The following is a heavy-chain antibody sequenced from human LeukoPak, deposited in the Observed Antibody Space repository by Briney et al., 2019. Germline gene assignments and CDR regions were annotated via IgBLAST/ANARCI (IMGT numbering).Heavy chain of an antibody. CDR2: INPNSGGT. CDR1: GYTFTGYY. J-gene: IGHJ3*02. Sequence: ASVKVSCKASGYTFTGYYMHGVRQAPGQGLEWMGWINPNSGGTNYAQKFQGRVTMTRDTSISTADMELSRLRSDDTAVYCWARDAGYEILTGYDAFDIWGQGTMVTVSS. CDR3: ARDAGYEILTGYDAFDI. D-gene: IGHD3-9*01. V-gene: IGHV1-2*02.